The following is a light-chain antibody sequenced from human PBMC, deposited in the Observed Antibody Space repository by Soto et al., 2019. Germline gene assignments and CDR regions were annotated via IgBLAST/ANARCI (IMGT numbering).Light chain of an antibody. CDR2: GAT. Sequence: DVQMTQSPSSLSASVGDRVTITCRSSQSISNYLNWYQQNPGKPPRVLIYGATNVQSGVPSRFSGSGSGTDFTLTISNLRPEDFATYYCHQPYSPPLTFGQGTRL. J-gene: IGKJ5*01. CDR3: HQPYSPPLT. V-gene: IGKV1-39*01. CDR1: QSISNY.